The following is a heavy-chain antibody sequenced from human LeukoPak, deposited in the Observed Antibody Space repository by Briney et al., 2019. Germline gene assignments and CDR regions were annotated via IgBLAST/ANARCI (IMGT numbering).Heavy chain of an antibody. Sequence: SETLSLTCTVSGGSISSYYWSWIRQPPGKGLEWIGYIYYSGSTNYNPSLKSRVTISVDTSKNQFSLKLSSVTAADTAVYYCASSFGVVTSDAFDIWGQGTMVTVSS. CDR1: GGSISSYY. V-gene: IGHV4-59*08. CDR3: ASSFGVVTSDAFDI. J-gene: IGHJ3*02. D-gene: IGHD3-3*01. CDR2: IYYSGST.